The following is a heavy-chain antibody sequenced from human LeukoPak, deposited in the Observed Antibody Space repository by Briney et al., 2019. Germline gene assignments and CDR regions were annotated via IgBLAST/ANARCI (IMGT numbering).Heavy chain of an antibody. CDR3: VRGRSTMVRGAIGAETRYHYHYYMDV. V-gene: IGHV4-59*12. J-gene: IGHJ6*03. D-gene: IGHD3-10*01. CDR1: DDSITMYY. Sequence: SETLSLTCSVSDDSITMYYWTWIRQPPGKGLEWIGYVDHTGSTNFNPSLNGRVSISRDTTKNLFSLRLRSVTAADTAVYYCVRGRSTMVRGAIGAETRYHYHYYMDVWGKGTTVTVSS. CDR2: VDHTGST.